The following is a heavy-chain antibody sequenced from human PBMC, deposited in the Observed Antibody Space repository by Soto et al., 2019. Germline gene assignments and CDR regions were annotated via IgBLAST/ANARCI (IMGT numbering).Heavy chain of an antibody. J-gene: IGHJ5*02. CDR2: IWYDGSNK. D-gene: IGHD6-6*01. CDR3: ARSGSIAARPLRWYDP. V-gene: IGHV3-33*01. Sequence: PGGSLRLSCASSGFTFSSYGMHWVRQAPGKGLEWVAVIWYDGSNKYYADSVKGRFTISRDNSKNTLYLQMNSLRAEDTAVYYCARSGSIAARPLRWYDPWGQGTLVTVSS. CDR1: GFTFSSYG.